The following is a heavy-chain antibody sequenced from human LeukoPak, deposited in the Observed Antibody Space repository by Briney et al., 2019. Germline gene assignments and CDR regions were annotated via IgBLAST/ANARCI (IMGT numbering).Heavy chain of an antibody. V-gene: IGHV5-51*01. CDR3: ARHRSSSWYYFDY. J-gene: IGHJ4*02. D-gene: IGHD6-13*01. CDR2: IYPGDSDT. Sequence: GESLKISCVGSGYSFTSYWIGWVRQMPGKGLEWMGIIYPGDSDTRYSPSFQGQVTISADKSISTAYLQWSSLKASDTAMYYCARHRSSSWYYFDYWGQGTLVTVSS. CDR1: GYSFTSYW.